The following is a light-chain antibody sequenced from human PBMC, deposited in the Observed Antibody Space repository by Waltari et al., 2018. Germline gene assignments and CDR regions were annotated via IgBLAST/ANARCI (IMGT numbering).Light chain of an antibody. V-gene: IGKV1-9*01. CDR2: AAS. CDR3: QQLHTYPLT. Sequence: DIQLTQSPSSLSASVGRRVTATCRASQAIGTYLAWYQKKPGKAPHLLIYAASSLHTGVPSRFSAGGSGTLFTLTINRLQPEDFATYYCQQLHTYPLTFGGGTEVEL. CDR1: QAIGTY. J-gene: IGKJ4*01.